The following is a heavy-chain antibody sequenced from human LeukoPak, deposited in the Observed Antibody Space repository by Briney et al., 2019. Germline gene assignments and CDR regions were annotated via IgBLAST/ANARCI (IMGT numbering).Heavy chain of an antibody. Sequence: SETLSLTCVVSGYSISSGYYWGWIRQPPGKGLEWIGSIYHSGRTYYNPSLMGRVTLSVDTSKNQFSLRLSSVTAADTAVYYCARSQANEGMGYWGQGALVTLSS. D-gene: IGHD1-1*01. CDR3: ARSQANEGMGY. J-gene: IGHJ4*02. V-gene: IGHV4-38-2*01. CDR2: IYHSGRT. CDR1: GYSISSGYY.